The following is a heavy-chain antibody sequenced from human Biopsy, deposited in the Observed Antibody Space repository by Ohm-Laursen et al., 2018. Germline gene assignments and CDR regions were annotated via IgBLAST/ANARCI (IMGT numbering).Heavy chain of an antibody. J-gene: IGHJ4*02. CDR1: GKTFSDYQ. V-gene: IGHV4-34*08. CDR2: INQVGTT. CDR3: GNEVHGRDY. D-gene: IGHD2-15*01. Sequence: PGTLSLTCVVFGKTFSDYQWSWIRQPPGKGLEWIGQINQVGTTNYNPSLKSRVSISADASKYEFSLRLTSVTAADTAVYLCGNEVHGRDYWGLGAQVTVSS.